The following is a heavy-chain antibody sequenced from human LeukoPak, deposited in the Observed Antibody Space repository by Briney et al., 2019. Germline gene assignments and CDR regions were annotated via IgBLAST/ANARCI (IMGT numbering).Heavy chain of an antibody. V-gene: IGHV3-43D*04. CDR3: AKDTDWGSVHGAFDI. CDR2: ISWDGGST. J-gene: IGHJ3*02. Sequence: PGGSLRLSCAASGFTFDDYAMHWVRQAPGKGLEWVSLISWDGGSTYYADSVKGRLPISRDKSKNSLYQQMNSLRAEDTALYYCAKDTDWGSVHGAFDIWGQGTMVTVSS. D-gene: IGHD7-27*01. CDR1: GFTFDDYA.